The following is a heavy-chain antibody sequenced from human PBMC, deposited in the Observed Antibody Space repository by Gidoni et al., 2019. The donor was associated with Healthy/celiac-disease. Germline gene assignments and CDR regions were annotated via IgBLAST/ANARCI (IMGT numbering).Heavy chain of an antibody. CDR3: AKDIGTVAGTGDY. D-gene: IGHD6-19*01. J-gene: IGHJ4*02. V-gene: IGHV3-9*01. Sequence: EVQLVESGGGLVQPGRSLRLSCAAAGFTFDDYAMHWVRQAPGKGLEWVSGISWNSGSIGYADSVKGRFTISRDNAKNSLYLQMNSLRAEDTALYYCAKDIGTVAGTGDYWGQGTLVTVSS. CDR2: ISWNSGSI. CDR1: GFTFDDYA.